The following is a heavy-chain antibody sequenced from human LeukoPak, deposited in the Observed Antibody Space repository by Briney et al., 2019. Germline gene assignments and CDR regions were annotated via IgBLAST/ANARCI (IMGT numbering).Heavy chain of an antibody. V-gene: IGHV3-21*01. CDR2: ISSSSSYI. J-gene: IGHJ6*03. Sequence: GGSLRLSCAASGFTFSSYSMNWVRQAPGKGLEWVSSISSSSSYIYYADSVKGRFTISRDNAKNSLYLQMNSLRAEDTAVYYCARDQRKHYYYMDVWGKGTTVTVSS. CDR1: GFTFSSYS. D-gene: IGHD1-1*01. CDR3: ARDQRKHYYYMDV.